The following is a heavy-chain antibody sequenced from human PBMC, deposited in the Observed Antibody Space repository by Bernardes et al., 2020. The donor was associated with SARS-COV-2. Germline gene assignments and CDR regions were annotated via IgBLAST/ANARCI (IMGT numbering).Heavy chain of an antibody. CDR3: ARGPGGGLYN. CDR2: INHSGST. Sequence: SETLSLTCAVYGGSFSGYYWSWIRQPPGKGLEWIGEINHSGSTNYNPSLKSRVTISVDTSKNQFSLKLSSVTAADTAVYYCARGPGGGLYNWGQGTLVTVSS. CDR1: GGSFSGYY. V-gene: IGHV4-34*01. J-gene: IGHJ4*02. D-gene: IGHD1-26*01.